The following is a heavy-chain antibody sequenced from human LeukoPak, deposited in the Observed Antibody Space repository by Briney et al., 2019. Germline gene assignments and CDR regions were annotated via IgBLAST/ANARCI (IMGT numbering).Heavy chain of an antibody. V-gene: IGHV1-69*13. Sequence: SVKVACKASGCTFSSYAISWVRQAPGQGLEWMGGIIPIFGTANYAQKFQGRVTITADESTSTAYMELSSLRSEDTAVYYCAMSYYDILTGFWGQGTLVTVSS. D-gene: IGHD3-9*01. CDR2: IIPIFGTA. CDR3: AMSYYDILTGF. J-gene: IGHJ4*02. CDR1: GCTFSSYA.